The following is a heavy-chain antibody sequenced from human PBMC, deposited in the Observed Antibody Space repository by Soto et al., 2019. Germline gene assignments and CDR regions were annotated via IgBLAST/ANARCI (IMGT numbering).Heavy chain of an antibody. Sequence: QVQLVQSGAEVKKSGASVKISCKASGYSFTGYYIHWVRQAPGQGFEWMGEISPNSGGTKYAQKFQGRGTMTRDTSITTVYMDLSNLSPDDTAVYYCGKGRSGDVGVFYWGQGTLVTVYS. D-gene: IGHD1-26*01. CDR1: GYSFTGYY. CDR2: ISPNSGGT. CDR3: GKGRSGDVGVFY. V-gene: IGHV1-2*02. J-gene: IGHJ4*02.